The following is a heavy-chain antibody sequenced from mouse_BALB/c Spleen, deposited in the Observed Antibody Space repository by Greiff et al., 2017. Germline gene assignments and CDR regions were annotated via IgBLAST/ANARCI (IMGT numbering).Heavy chain of an antibody. CDR3: APTAFYYAMDY. D-gene: IGHD1-2*01. V-gene: IGHV1-7*01. CDR2: INPSTGYT. J-gene: IGHJ4*01. Sequence: VQLVESGAELAKPGASVKMSCKASGYTFTSYWMHWVKQRPGQGLEWIGYINPSTGYTEYNQKFKDKATLTADKSSSTAYMQLSSLTSEDSAVYYCAPTAFYYAMDYWGQGTSVTVSS. CDR1: GYTFTSYW.